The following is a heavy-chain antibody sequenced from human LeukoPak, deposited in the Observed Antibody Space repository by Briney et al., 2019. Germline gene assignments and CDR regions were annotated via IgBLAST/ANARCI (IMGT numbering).Heavy chain of an antibody. Sequence: LSGGSLRLSCAASGFTFTSYWMSWVRQAPGKGLEWVANIKQDGSEKYYVDSVKGRFTISRDNAKNSLYLQMNSLRAEDTAIYYCARSYLKMASASWGQGTLVTVSS. V-gene: IGHV3-7*01. CDR3: ARSYLKMASAS. CDR2: IKQDGSEK. J-gene: IGHJ5*02. CDR1: GFTFTSYW. D-gene: IGHD3-10*01.